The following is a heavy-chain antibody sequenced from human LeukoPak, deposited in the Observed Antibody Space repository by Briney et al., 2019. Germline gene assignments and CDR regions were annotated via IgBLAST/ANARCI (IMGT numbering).Heavy chain of an antibody. V-gene: IGHV5-51*01. CDR1: GYSFTSYW. CDR3: ARLGRGSGWYRGWFDP. J-gene: IGHJ5*02. D-gene: IGHD6-19*01. Sequence: GESLKISCKGSGYSFTSYWIGWVRQMPGKGLEWMGIIYPGDSDTRYSPSFQGQVTISADESIGTAYLQWSSLKASDTAMYYCARLGRGSGWYRGWFDPWGQGTLVTVSS. CDR2: IYPGDSDT.